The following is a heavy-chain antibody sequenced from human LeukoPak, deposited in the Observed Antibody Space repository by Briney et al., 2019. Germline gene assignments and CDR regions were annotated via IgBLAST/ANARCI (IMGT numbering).Heavy chain of an antibody. CDR2: ISSDGSST. Sequence: GGSLRLSCAASGFTFRSYWMHWVRQAPGKGLVWASRISSDGSSTTYADSVKGRFTISRDNAKNTLHLQMNRLRAEDTAVYYCARIGSGWYWEFWGQGTLVTVS. J-gene: IGHJ4*02. V-gene: IGHV3-74*03. D-gene: IGHD6-19*01. CDR1: GFTFRSYW. CDR3: ARIGSGWYWEF.